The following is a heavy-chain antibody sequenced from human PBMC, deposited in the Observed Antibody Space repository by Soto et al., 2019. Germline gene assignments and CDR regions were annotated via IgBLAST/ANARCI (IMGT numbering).Heavy chain of an antibody. D-gene: IGHD2-15*01. CDR1: GFTFSVYA. CDR3: AKVRGELGYCSGGSCYFDS. CDR2: LTAGGTYT. V-gene: IGHV3-23*01. Sequence: EVQLLESGGGLVQPGGSLRLSCAASGFTFSVYAMTWVRQAPGKGLEWVSSLTAGGTYTYYAESVKGRFTISRDNSNYTLVLQMNSLRAEDTAVYYCAKVRGELGYCSGGSCYFDSWGQGILVSVSS. J-gene: IGHJ4*02.